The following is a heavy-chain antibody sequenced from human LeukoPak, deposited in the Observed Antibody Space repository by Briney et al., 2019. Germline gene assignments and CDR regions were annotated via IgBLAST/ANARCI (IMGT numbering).Heavy chain of an antibody. D-gene: IGHD4-17*01. CDR1: RFTFSNAW. V-gene: IGHV3-15*01. J-gene: IGHJ4*02. CDR2: IKSKVDGETT. CDR3: AIDEPDYAPYDFDY. Sequence: GESLKISCEASRFTFSNAWMNWVRQAPGKGLEWVARIKSKVDGETTDYAAPVKGRFTISRDDSNNMLYLQMNSLKIEDTAVYYCAIDEPDYAPYDFDYWGQGTLVAVSS.